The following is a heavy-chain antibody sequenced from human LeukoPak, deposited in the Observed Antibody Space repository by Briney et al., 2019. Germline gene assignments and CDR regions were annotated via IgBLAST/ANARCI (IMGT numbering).Heavy chain of an antibody. D-gene: IGHD6-19*01. CDR1: GFTFSDYY. J-gene: IGHJ4*02. V-gene: IGHV3-11*04. Sequence: GGSLRLSCAASGFTFSDYYMSWIRQAPGKGLEGVSYISSSGSTIYYADSVKGRFTISRDNAKNSLYLQMNSLRAEDTAVYYCARETSSGWYVEYWGQGTLVTVSS. CDR3: ARETSSGWYVEY. CDR2: ISSSGSTI.